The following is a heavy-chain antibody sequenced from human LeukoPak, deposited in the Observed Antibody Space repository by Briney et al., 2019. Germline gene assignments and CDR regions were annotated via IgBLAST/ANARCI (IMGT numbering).Heavy chain of an antibody. CDR3: ARTGTMVRGVIKNWYFDL. D-gene: IGHD3-10*01. V-gene: IGHV3-64*01. CDR2: ISSNGGST. J-gene: IGHJ2*01. CDR1: GFTFSSYA. Sequence: GSLRLSCAASGFTFSSYAMHWVRQAPGKGLEYVSAISSNGGSTYYANSVKDRFTISRDNSKNTLYLQMGSLRAEDMAVYYCARTGTMVRGVIKNWYFDLWGRGTLVTVSS.